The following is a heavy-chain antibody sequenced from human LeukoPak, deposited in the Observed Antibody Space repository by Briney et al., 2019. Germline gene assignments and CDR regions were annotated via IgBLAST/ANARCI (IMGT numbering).Heavy chain of an antibody. D-gene: IGHD6-6*01. CDR1: GFTFNSYA. J-gene: IGHJ4*02. Sequence: GGSLRLSCAASGFTFNSYAMSWVRQAPGKGLEWVSAISGSGGSTYYADSVKGRFTISRDNSKNTLYLQMNSLRAEDTAVYYCAKGRRGAARPYYFDYWGQGTLVTVSS. CDR3: AKGRRGAARPYYFDY. V-gene: IGHV3-23*01. CDR2: ISGSGGST.